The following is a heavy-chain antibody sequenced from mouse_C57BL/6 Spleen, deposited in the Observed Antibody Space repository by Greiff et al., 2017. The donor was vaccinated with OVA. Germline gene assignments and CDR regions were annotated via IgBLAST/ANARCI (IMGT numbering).Heavy chain of an antibody. D-gene: IGHD1-1*01. V-gene: IGHV1-19*01. CDR3: ARLTTTVVPYFDY. CDR2: INPYNGGT. J-gene: IGHJ2*01. Sequence: VQLQQSGPVLVKPGASVKMSCKASGYTFTDYYMNWVKQSHGKSLEWIGVINPYNGGTSYNQKFKGKATLTVDKSSSTAYMELNSLTSEDSAVYYCARLTTTVVPYFDYWGQGTTLTVSS. CDR1: GYTFTDYY.